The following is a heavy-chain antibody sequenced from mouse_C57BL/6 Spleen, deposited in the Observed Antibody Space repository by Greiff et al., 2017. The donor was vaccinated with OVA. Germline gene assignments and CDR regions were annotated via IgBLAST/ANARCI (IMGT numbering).Heavy chain of an antibody. CDR2: ISYDGSN. V-gene: IGHV3-6*01. D-gene: IGHD2-4*01. CDR1: GYSITSGYY. CDR3: ANYYDYDGYYFDY. Sequence: EVKVEESGPGLVKPSQSLSLTCSVTGYSITSGYYWNWIRQFPGNKLEWMGYISYDGSNNYNPSLKNRISITRDTSKNQFFLKLNSVTTEDTATYYCANYYDYDGYYFDYWGQGTTLTVSS. J-gene: IGHJ2*01.